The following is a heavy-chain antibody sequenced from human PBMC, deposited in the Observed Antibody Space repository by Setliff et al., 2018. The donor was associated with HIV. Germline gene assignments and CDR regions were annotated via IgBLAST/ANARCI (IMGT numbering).Heavy chain of an antibody. V-gene: IGHV3-21*01. D-gene: IGHD1-1*01. Sequence: GGSLRLSCAASGFTFSNYSMNWVRQAPGKGLEWVSSISSSGSYIYYADSVKGRFTISRDNSKNTLYLQLNSLRPEDTALYYCASARIPTGGTSTSFDFWGQGALVTVSS. J-gene: IGHJ4*02. CDR1: GFTFSNYS. CDR3: ASARIPTGGTSTSFDF. CDR2: ISSSGSYI.